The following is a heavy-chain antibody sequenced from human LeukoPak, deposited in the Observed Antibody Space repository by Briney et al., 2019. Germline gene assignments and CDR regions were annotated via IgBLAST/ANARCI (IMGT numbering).Heavy chain of an antibody. CDR2: IYYSGST. Sequence: SETLSLTCTVSGGSISSYYWSWIRQPPGKGLEWIGYIYYSGSTNYNPSLKSRVSISVDTSKNQFSLKLSSVTAADTAVYYCARVTVTGRAFDIWGQGTMVTVSS. CDR3: ARVTVTGRAFDI. J-gene: IGHJ3*02. D-gene: IGHD4-11*01. CDR1: GGSISSYY. V-gene: IGHV4-59*01.